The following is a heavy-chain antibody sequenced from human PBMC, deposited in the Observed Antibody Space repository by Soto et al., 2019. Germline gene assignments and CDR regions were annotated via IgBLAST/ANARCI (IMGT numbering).Heavy chain of an antibody. CDR3: ARGPESLTTYY. J-gene: IGHJ4*02. CDR1: GGSFSGYY. Sequence: PSETLSLTCAVYGGSFSGYYWSWIRQPPGKGLEWIGEINHSGSTNYNPSLESRVTISVDTSKNQFSLKLSSVTAADTAVYYCARGPESLTTYYWGQGTLVTVSS. D-gene: IGHD1-1*01. CDR2: INHSGST. V-gene: IGHV4-34*01.